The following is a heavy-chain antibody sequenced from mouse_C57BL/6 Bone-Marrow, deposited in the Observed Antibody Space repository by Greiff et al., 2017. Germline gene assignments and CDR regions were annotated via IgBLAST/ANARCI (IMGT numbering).Heavy chain of an antibody. CDR3: NHYYGSSYGAY. D-gene: IGHD1-1*01. J-gene: IGHJ3*01. V-gene: IGHV14-4*01. CDR2: IDPENGDT. CDR1: GFNIKDDY. Sequence: VQLQQSGAELVRPGASVKLSCTASGFNIKDDYMHWVKQRPEKGLEWIGWIDPENGDTEYASKCQGKATRTADTSSNTAYLQRSSLTSEDTAVYYCNHYYGSSYGAYWGQGTLVTVSA.